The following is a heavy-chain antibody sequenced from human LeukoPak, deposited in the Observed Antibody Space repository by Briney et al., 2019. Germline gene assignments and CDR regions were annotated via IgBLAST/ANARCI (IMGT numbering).Heavy chain of an antibody. Sequence: PGGSLRLSCAASGFTFDDYGMSWVRQAPGKGLEWVSGINWNGGSTGYADSVKGRFTISRDNAKNSLYLQMNSLRAEDTALYYCARGAITGTSASSYDPWGQGTLVTVSS. CDR3: ARGAITGTSASSYDP. D-gene: IGHD1-7*01. CDR1: GFTFDDYG. CDR2: INWNGGST. J-gene: IGHJ5*02. V-gene: IGHV3-20*04.